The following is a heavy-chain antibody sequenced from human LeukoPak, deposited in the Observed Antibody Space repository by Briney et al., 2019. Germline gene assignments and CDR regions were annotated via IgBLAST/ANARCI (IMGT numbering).Heavy chain of an antibody. D-gene: IGHD2-8*01. CDR3: ARVIGGPVLSPLIDY. Sequence: GRSLRLSCAASGFTFSSYALHWVRQAPGKGLEWVAVISYDGTNKYYADSVKGRFTISRDNSKNTLYLQMNSLRAEDTAVYYCARVIGGPVLSPLIDYWGQGTLVTVSS. J-gene: IGHJ4*02. CDR2: ISYDGTNK. CDR1: GFTFSSYA. V-gene: IGHV3-30-3*01.